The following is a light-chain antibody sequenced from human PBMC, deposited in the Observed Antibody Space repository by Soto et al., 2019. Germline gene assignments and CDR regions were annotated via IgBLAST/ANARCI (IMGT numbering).Light chain of an antibody. CDR3: QQRSNWPST. V-gene: IGKV3-11*01. J-gene: IGKJ5*01. Sequence: EIVMTQSPATLSVSPGERATLSCRASQSVSSNLAWYQQKPGQAPRLLIYDASNRATGIPARFSGSGSGTDFTLTIGSLEPEDFAVYYCQQRSNWPSTFGQGTRLEI. CDR1: QSVSSN. CDR2: DAS.